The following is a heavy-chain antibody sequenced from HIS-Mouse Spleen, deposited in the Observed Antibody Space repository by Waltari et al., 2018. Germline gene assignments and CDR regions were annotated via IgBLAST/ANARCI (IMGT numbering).Heavy chain of an antibody. CDR1: GYTLTGSY. D-gene: IGHD5-12*01. J-gene: IGHJ3*02. CDR3: ARGGYSGYVHAFDI. Sequence: QVQLVQSGAGVKKPGASVKVSCKASGYTLTGSYLPWVREPPGQGLEWMGWINPNSGGTNDEQKFQGRVTMTRDTSISTAYMELSRLRSDDTAVYYCARGGYSGYVHAFDIWGQGTMVTVSS. V-gene: IGHV1-2*02. CDR2: INPNSGGT.